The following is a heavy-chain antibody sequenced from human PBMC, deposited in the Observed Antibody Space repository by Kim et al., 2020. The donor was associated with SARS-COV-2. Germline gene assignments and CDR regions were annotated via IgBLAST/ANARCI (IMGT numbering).Heavy chain of an antibody. Sequence: SVKVSCKASGGTFSSYAISWVRQAPGQGLEWMGGIIPIFGTANYAQKFQGRVTITADESTSTAYMELSSLRSEDTAVYYCARGLWFGELVYYYGMGVWGRGTTATVTS. J-gene: IGHJ6*02. CDR2: IIPIFGTA. D-gene: IGHD3-10*01. CDR3: ARGLWFGELVYYYGMGV. CDR1: GGTFSSYA. V-gene: IGHV1-69*13.